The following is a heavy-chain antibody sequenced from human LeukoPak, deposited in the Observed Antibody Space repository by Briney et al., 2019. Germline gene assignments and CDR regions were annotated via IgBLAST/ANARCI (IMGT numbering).Heavy chain of an antibody. CDR3: ARDGYSNFDY. CDR2: ISSSGSTI. J-gene: IGHJ4*02. CDR1: GFTFSSYE. D-gene: IGHD4-11*01. V-gene: IGHV3-48*03. Sequence: PGGSLRLSCAASGFTFSSYEMNWVRQAPGKGMEWVSYISSSGSTIYYADSVKGRFTISRDNAKNSLYLQMNSLRAEDTAVYYCARDGYSNFDYWGQGTLVTVSS.